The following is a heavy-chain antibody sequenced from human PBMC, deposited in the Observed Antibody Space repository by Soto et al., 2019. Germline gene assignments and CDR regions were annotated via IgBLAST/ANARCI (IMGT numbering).Heavy chain of an antibody. D-gene: IGHD2-21*01. Sequence: ASVKVSCKASGYTFTSYGISWVRQAPGQGLEWMGWISAYNGKRNYAQRLQDRVTMTADKSTTTAHMELSSLRSEDTALYYCTIGSWSGEVFDIWGQGTMVTVSS. CDR3: TIGSWSGEVFDI. CDR1: GYTFTSYG. V-gene: IGHV1-18*01. J-gene: IGHJ3*02. CDR2: ISAYNGKR.